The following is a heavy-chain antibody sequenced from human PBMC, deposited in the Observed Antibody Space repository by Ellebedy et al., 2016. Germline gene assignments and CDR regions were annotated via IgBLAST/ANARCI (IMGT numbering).Heavy chain of an antibody. J-gene: IGHJ3*01. Sequence: SETLSLTCNVSGGSVSSDYWNWIRRPPGKGLEWIGYVFHTGTTNYNPSLKSRVTMSVDTSKSQFSLRLTSVSAADTAVYYCAKWNGGWYAFEVWGQGTMVTVSS. CDR1: GGSVSSDY. CDR2: VFHTGTT. CDR3: AKWNGGWYAFEV. V-gene: IGHV4-59*02. D-gene: IGHD6-19*01.